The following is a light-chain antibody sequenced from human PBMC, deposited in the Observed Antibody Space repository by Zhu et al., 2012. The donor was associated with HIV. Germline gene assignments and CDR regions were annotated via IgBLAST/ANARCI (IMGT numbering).Light chain of an antibody. Sequence: EIVLTQSPGTLSLSPGERATLSCRTGQMISSNYLAWYQHSPGQAPRLLIYGTSRRATGIPDRFSGSGSGTDFTLTISRLEPEDFAVYYCQQYNYSPRTFGQGTKVEIK. J-gene: IGKJ1*01. CDR3: QQYNYSPRT. V-gene: IGKV3-20*01. CDR1: QMISSNY. CDR2: GTS.